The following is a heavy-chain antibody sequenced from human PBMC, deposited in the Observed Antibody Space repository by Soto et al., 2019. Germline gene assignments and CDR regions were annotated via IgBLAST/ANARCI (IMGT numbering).Heavy chain of an antibody. CDR3: AKDRVYYGSGSYYILDY. CDR1: GFTFSSYG. Sequence: QVQLVESGGGVVQPGRSLRLSCAASGFTFSSYGMHWVRQAPGKGLEWVAVISYDGSNKYYADSVKGRFTISRDNSKNTLYLQMNSLRAEDTAVYYCAKDRVYYGSGSYYILDYWGQGTLVTVSS. D-gene: IGHD3-10*01. J-gene: IGHJ4*02. V-gene: IGHV3-30*18. CDR2: ISYDGSNK.